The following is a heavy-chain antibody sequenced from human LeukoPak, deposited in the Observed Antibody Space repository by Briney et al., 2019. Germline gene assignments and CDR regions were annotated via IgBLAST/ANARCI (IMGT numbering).Heavy chain of an antibody. V-gene: IGHV6-1*01. D-gene: IGHD6-19*01. CDR3: AREAGSRNKSPNYFDY. CDR1: GDSVSSNSAA. CDR2: TYYRSKWYN. Sequence: SQTLSLTCAISGDSVSSNSAAWNWIRQSPSRGLEWLGRTYYRSKWYNDYAVSVKSRITINPDTSKNQFSLQLNSVTPEGTAVYYCAREAGSRNKSPNYFDYWGQGTLVTVSS. J-gene: IGHJ4*02.